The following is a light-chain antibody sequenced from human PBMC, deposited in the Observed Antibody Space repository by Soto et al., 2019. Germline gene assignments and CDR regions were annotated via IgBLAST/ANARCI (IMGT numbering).Light chain of an antibody. V-gene: IGKV1-5*01. CDR1: QSVRSW. Sequence: IQMTRSASSRAGVLRGRVTISCRASQSVRSWLAWYQQKPGRAPKFLIYDASSLESGVPLRFSGSGSGTEFTLTACLLQPDDVATYSSLHYENYPLTFGGGTKVDI. CDR3: LHYENYPLT. J-gene: IGKJ4*01. CDR2: DAS.